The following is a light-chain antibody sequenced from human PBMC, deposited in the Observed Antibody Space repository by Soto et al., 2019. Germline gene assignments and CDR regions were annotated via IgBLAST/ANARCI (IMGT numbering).Light chain of an antibody. CDR2: AAS. CDR1: QGISNY. J-gene: IGKJ4*01. V-gene: IGKV1-27*01. CDR3: QKYNSAPPLT. Sequence: DIQMTQSPSSLSASVGDRVTITCRASQGISNYLAWYQQKPGKVPKLLIYAASTLQSGVPSRFSGSGSGTNFTLTIISLQPEDVVTYYCQKYNSAPPLTFGGGTKVEIK.